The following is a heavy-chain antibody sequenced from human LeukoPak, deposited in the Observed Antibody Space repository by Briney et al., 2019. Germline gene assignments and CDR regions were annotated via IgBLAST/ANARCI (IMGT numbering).Heavy chain of an antibody. J-gene: IGHJ4*02. CDR3: AKDAKDYYDSSASFDY. V-gene: IGHV3-23*01. Sequence: GGSLRLSCAASGFTFSSYAMSWVRQAPGKGLEWVSAISGSGGSTYYADSVKGRFTISRDNSKNTLYLQMNSLRAEDTAVYYCAKDAKDYYDSSASFDYWGQGTLVTVSS. CDR2: ISGSGGST. CDR1: GFTFSSYA. D-gene: IGHD3-22*01.